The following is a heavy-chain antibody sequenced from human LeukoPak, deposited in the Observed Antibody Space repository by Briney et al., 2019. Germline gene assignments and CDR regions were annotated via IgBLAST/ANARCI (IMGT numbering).Heavy chain of an antibody. V-gene: IGHV3-23*01. D-gene: IGHD1-26*01. J-gene: IGHJ3*02. CDR2: ISGSGGST. CDR1: GFTFSSYA. CDR3: ANRGLGGWELLGAFDI. Sequence: PGGSLRLSCAASGFTFSSYAMSWVRQAPGKGLEWVSAISGSGGSTYYADSVKGRFTISRDNSKNTLYLQMNSLRAEDTAVYYCANRGLGGWELLGAFDIWGQGTMVTVSS.